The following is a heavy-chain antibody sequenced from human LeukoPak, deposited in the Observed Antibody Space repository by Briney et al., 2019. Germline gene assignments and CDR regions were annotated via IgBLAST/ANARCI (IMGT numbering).Heavy chain of an antibody. CDR3: ARDIRGYSYGPLDAFDI. CDR1: GYTFTSYA. Sequence: ASVKVSCKASGYTFTSYAMHWVRQAPGQRLEWMGWINAGNGNTKYSQKFQVRVTITRDTSASTAYMELSSLRSEDTAVYYCARDIRGYSYGPLDAFDIWGQGTMVTVSS. CDR2: INAGNGNT. V-gene: IGHV1-3*01. D-gene: IGHD5-18*01. J-gene: IGHJ3*02.